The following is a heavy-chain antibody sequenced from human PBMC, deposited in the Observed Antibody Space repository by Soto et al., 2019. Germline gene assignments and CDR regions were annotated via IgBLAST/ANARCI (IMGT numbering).Heavy chain of an antibody. J-gene: IGHJ3*02. CDR3: ARDIGFDI. Sequence: QVQLQQSGPGLVKPSQTLSLTCVISGDSVSSNNAGWNWIRQSPSRGLEWLGRTYYRSKWYNECAVSVKSRITISPNTCKNQFSLQLNSVIPKDTAVYYCARDIGFDIWGQGTMVTVSS. CDR2: TYYRSKWYN. CDR1: GDSVSSNNAG. V-gene: IGHV6-1*01. D-gene: IGHD2-15*01.